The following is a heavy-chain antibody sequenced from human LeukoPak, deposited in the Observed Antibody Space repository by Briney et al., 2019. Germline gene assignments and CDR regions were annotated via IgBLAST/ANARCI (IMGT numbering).Heavy chain of an antibody. Sequence: SVKVSCKASGGTFSSYAISWVRQAPGQGLEWMGGIIPIFGTANYAQEFQGRVTITADESTSTAYMELSSLRSEDMAVYYCARGYKFPFDYWGQGTLVTVSS. J-gene: IGHJ4*02. D-gene: IGHD3-10*01. CDR1: GGTFSSYA. V-gene: IGHV1-69*01. CDR3: ARGYKFPFDY. CDR2: IIPIFGTA.